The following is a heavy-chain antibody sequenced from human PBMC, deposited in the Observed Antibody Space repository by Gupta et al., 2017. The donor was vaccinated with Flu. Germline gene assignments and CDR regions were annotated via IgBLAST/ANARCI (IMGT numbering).Heavy chain of an antibody. CDR2: IWFDGSNK. CDR1: G. J-gene: IGHJ3*02. Sequence: GMHWVRQAPGKGLEWVTVIWFDGSNKYYADSVKGRFTISRDNSNNTPYLQMNGLRGEDTAVYYCARSRGYSFTDAFDIWGQGTMVTVSS. CDR3: ARSRGYSFTDAFDI. V-gene: IGHV3-33*01. D-gene: IGHD5-18*01.